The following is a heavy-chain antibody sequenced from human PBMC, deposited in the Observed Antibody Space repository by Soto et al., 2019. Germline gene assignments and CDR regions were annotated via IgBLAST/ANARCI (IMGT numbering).Heavy chain of an antibody. D-gene: IGHD2-15*01. CDR1: GYTFTTYT. CDR3: ARFIGGAYGMDV. V-gene: IGHV1-3*01. CDR2: INVPNGNT. J-gene: IGHJ6*02. Sequence: QVQLVQSGAEVKKPGASVKVSCQASGYTFTTYTMHWVRQAPGQRLEWMGWINVPNGNTRYSEKFQSRVTITRDTSASTAYMELTSLTSEDTAVYYCARFIGGAYGMDVWGQGTTVTVSS.